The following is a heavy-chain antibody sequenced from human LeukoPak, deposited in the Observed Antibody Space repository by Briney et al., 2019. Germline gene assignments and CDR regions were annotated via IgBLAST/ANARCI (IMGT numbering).Heavy chain of an antibody. Sequence: PGGSLRLSCAASGFTFSSYSMNWVRQAPGKGLEWVSSISSSSSYIYYADSVKGRFTISRDNAKNSLYLQMNSLRAEDTAVYYCARDEFSGGSFDYWGQGTLVTVSS. CDR3: ARDEFSGGSFDY. V-gene: IGHV3-21*01. D-gene: IGHD2-15*01. CDR1: GFTFSSYS. CDR2: ISSSSSYI. J-gene: IGHJ4*02.